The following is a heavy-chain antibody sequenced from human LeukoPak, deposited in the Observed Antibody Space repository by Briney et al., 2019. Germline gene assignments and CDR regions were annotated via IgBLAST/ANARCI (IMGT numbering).Heavy chain of an antibody. V-gene: IGHV3-23*01. Sequence: GGSVRLSCAASGFIFSSYAMSWVRQAPGKRLEWVSTISGSGASTYYADSVKGRFAISRNNSKNTLYLQMNSLRAEDTAVYYCAKDRSCTNDICHGDFDYWGQGTLVTVSS. D-gene: IGHD2-8*01. J-gene: IGHJ4*02. CDR2: ISGSGAST. CDR1: GFIFSSYA. CDR3: AKDRSCTNDICHGDFDY.